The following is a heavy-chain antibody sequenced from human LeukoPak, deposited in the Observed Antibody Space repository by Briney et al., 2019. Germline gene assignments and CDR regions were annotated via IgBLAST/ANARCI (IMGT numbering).Heavy chain of an antibody. CDR1: GYTFTSYY. CDR3: ARGRRKSSGYYYYFDY. Sequence: GASVKVSCKASGYTFTSYYMHWVRQAPGQGLEWMGIINPNGGSTSYAQKFQGRVTMTRDTSTSTVYMELSSLRSEDTAVYYCARGRRKSSGYYYYFDYWGQGTLVTVSS. V-gene: IGHV1-46*01. D-gene: IGHD3-22*01. CDR2: INPNGGST. J-gene: IGHJ4*02.